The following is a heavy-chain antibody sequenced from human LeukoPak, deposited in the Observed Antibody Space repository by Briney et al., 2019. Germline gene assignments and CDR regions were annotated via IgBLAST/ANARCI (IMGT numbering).Heavy chain of an antibody. D-gene: IGHD2-2*03. V-gene: IGHV4-61*02. CDR1: GGSISSGSYY. CDR3: ARGLGFPKHYFDY. CDR2: IYASGST. Sequence: PSETLSLTCTVSGGSISSGSYYWNWIRQPAGKGLEWIGRIYASGSTNYNPSLKSRVTISLDTSKNQFSLKLSSVTAADTAVYYCARGLGFPKHYFDYWGQGTLVTVSS. J-gene: IGHJ4*02.